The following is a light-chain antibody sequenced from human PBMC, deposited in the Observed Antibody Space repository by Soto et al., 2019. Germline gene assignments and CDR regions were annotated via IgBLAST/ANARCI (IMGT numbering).Light chain of an antibody. J-gene: IGKJ4*01. CDR3: QQYTTFPLT. CDR1: QSISSW. CDR2: EAS. V-gene: IGKV1-5*01. Sequence: DIQMTQSPSTLSASVGARVTITCRASQSISSWLAWYQQKPGKAPKLLIHEASRLESGVPSRFSGSESGTEFTLTISGLHPDDFATYYCQQYTTFPLTFGGGTTVEIK.